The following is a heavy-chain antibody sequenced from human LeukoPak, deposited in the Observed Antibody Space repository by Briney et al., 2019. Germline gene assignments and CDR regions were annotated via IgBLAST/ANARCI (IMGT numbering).Heavy chain of an antibody. Sequence: HPGGSLRLSCAASGFTFSSYGMHWVRQAPGKGLEWVAVIWYDGSNKYYADSVKGRFTISRDNSKNTLYLQMNSLRAEDTAVYYCARENMGRGVITFDYWGQGTLVTVSS. V-gene: IGHV3-33*01. CDR3: ARENMGRGVITFDY. CDR2: IWYDGSNK. D-gene: IGHD3-10*01. CDR1: GFTFSSYG. J-gene: IGHJ4*02.